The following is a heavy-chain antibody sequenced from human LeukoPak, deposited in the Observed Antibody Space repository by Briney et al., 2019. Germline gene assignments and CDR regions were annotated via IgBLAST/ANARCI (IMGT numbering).Heavy chain of an antibody. J-gene: IGHJ4*02. CDR1: GFTFTDHW. V-gene: IGHV3-7*01. CDR3: ARETLWYGSGSPFDY. D-gene: IGHD3-10*01. Sequence: GGSLRLSCVVSGFTFTDHWMSWVRRAPGKGLEWVANIHQAGNAKNYVDSVKGRFTISRDNARNSLFLQMNSLRPEDAAVYYCARETLWYGSGSPFDYWGQGTLVTVSS. CDR2: IHQAGNAK.